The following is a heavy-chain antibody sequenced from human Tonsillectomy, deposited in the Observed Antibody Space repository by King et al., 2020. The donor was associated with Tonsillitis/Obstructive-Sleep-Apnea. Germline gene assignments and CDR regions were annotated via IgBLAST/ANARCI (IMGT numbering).Heavy chain of an antibody. CDR3: ARQLRGGIAREDYYYYMDV. D-gene: IGHD1-26*01. Sequence: VQLVESGAEVKKPGESLKISCKGSGYSFTSYWIGWVRQMPGKGLEWMGIIYPGDSDTRYSPSFQGQVTISADKSISTAYLQWSSLKASDTAMYYCARQLRGGIAREDYYYYMDVWGKGTTVTVSS. CDR2: IYPGDSDT. J-gene: IGHJ6*03. V-gene: IGHV5-51*01. CDR1: GYSFTSYW.